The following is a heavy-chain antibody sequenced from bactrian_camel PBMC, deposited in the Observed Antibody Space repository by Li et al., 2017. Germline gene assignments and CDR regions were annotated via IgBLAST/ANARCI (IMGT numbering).Heavy chain of an antibody. D-gene: IGHD6*01. CDR3: AALNSTYGGRFGWCKDF. CDR1: VDTIGRYC. J-gene: IGHJ4*01. V-gene: IGHV3S55*01. CDR2: INSDQSS. Sequence: HVQLVESGGGSVQVGGSLRLSCVASVDTIGRYCMGWFRQIPDKEREEVAAINSDQSSRYADSVKGRFTLSHDRSKNTMYLQMDNLKTEDTGVYYCAALNSTYGGRFGWCKDFRGQGTQVTVS.